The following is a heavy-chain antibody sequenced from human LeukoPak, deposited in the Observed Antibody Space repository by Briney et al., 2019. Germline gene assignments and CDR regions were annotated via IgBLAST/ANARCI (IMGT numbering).Heavy chain of an antibody. V-gene: IGHV1-2*06. CDR2: IDPYSGGT. CDR1: GYSFTGFY. D-gene: IGHD6-13*01. CDR3: AKAGGSSWYSFDY. Sequence: ASVKVSCXASGYSFTGFYMHWLRQAPGQGLEWMARIDPYSGGTNFAPKFQGRVSMTRDTSVTTAHMELNSLTSDDTAVYYCAKAGGSSWYSFDYWGQGTLVSVSS. J-gene: IGHJ4*02.